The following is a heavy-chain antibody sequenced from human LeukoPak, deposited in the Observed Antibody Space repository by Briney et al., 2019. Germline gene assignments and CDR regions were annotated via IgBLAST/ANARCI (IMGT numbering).Heavy chain of an antibody. J-gene: IGHJ4*02. V-gene: IGHV5-51*01. CDR3: ARQEGGTTIDY. Sequence: GESLKISCKGSGYSFSNYWIGWVRQMHGRGLEWMGIIYPADSDTRYSPSFQGQVTISADKSISTAYLQWSSLKASDTAMYYCARQEGGTTIDYWGQGTLVTVSS. D-gene: IGHD1-7*01. CDR2: IYPADSDT. CDR1: GYSFSNYW.